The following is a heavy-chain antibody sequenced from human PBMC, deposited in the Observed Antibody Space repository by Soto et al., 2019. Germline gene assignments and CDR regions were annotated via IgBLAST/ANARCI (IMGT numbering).Heavy chain of an antibody. CDR2: IGAYNGNT. V-gene: IGHV1-18*04. CDR1: GYTFTSYG. Sequence: ASVKVSCKASGYTFTSYGISWVRQAPGQGLEWMGWIGAYNGNTNYAQKLQGRVTMTTDTSTSTAYMELRSLRSDDTAVYYCASNVDTAMVGDDHGMDVWGQGTTVTVS. CDR3: ASNVDTAMVGDDHGMDV. D-gene: IGHD5-18*01. J-gene: IGHJ6*02.